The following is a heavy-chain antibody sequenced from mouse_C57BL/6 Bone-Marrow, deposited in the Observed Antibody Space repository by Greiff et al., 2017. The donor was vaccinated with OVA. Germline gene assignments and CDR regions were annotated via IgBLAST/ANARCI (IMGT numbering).Heavy chain of an antibody. CDR2: IDPEDGDT. CDR3: TFYYDYYYARDY. Sequence: EVQLQQSGAELVRPGASVKLSCTASGFNIKDYYMHWVKQRPEQGLEWIGRIDPEDGDTEYAPKFQGKATMTADTSSNTAYLQLSSLTSEDAAVYYCTFYYDYYYARDYWGQGTSVTVSS. CDR1: GFNIKDYY. D-gene: IGHD2-4*01. V-gene: IGHV14-1*01. J-gene: IGHJ4*01.